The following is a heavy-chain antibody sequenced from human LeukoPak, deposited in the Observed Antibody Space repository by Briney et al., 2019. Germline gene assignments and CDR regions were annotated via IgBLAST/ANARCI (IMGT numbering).Heavy chain of an antibody. J-gene: IGHJ6*03. D-gene: IGHD2-15*01. CDR3: ARGYCSGGSCYSYYYYNYMDV. CDR2: IYTSGST. Sequence: SETLSLTCTVSGGSISSYYWSWIRQPAGKGLEWIGRIYTSGSTNYNPSLKSRVTMSVDTSKDQFSLKLSSVTAADTAVYYCARGYCSGGSCYSYYYYNYMDVWGKGTTVTVSS. V-gene: IGHV4-4*07. CDR1: GGSISSYY.